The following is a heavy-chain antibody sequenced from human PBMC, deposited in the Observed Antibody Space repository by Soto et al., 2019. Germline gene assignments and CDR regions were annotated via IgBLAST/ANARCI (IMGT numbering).Heavy chain of an antibody. CDR3: ARVRYSSSSQPGNWFDP. Sequence: QVQLVQSGAEVKKPGSSVKVSCKASGGTFSSYAISWVRQAPGQGLEWMGGIIPIFGTANYAQKFQGRVTITADKSTSTAYMELSSLRSEDTAVYYCARVRYSSSSQPGNWFDPWGQGTLVTVSS. D-gene: IGHD6-13*01. CDR1: GGTFSSYA. J-gene: IGHJ5*02. V-gene: IGHV1-69*06. CDR2: IIPIFGTA.